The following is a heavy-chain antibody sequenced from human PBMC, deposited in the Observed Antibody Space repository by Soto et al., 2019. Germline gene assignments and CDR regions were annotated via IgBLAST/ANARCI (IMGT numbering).Heavy chain of an antibody. CDR3: ARDVGGATMVRGVTSDY. V-gene: IGHV3-33*01. CDR1: GVTFSSYG. D-gene: IGHD3-10*01. CDR2: IWYDGSNK. J-gene: IGHJ4*02. Sequence: GGSLRLSCTSSGVTFSSYGMHWVRQAPGKGLEWVAVIWYDGSNKYYADSVKGRFTISRDNSKNTLYLQMNSLRAEDTAVYYCARDVGGATMVRGVTSDYWGQGTLVTVSS.